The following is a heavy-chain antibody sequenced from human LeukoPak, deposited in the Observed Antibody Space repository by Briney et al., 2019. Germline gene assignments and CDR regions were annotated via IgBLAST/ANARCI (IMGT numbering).Heavy chain of an antibody. CDR3: ARDGGPDDYGSGSYTPDY. J-gene: IGHJ4*02. D-gene: IGHD3-10*01. Sequence: PGGSLRLSCAASGFTFRTYSMNWVRQAPGQGLELVSFTSGSSSYKYYADSVKGRFTISRDNAKNSLYLQMNSLRVEDTAVYYCARDGGPDDYGSGSYTPDYWGQGTLVTVPS. V-gene: IGHV3-21*01. CDR2: TSGSSSYK. CDR1: GFTFRTYS.